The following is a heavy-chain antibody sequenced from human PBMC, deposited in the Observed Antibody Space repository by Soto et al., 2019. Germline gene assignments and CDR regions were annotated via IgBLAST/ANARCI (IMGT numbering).Heavy chain of an antibody. V-gene: IGHV3-48*02. J-gene: IGHJ4*02. CDR2: ITTSSSTI. CDR3: ARDRCGYGLFGY. CDR1: GFVFSNYN. Sequence: EVQLVESGGGLVQPGGSLRLSCAASGFVFSNYNMNWVRQAPGKGLGWVSYITTSSSTIHYADSVKGRFTISRDNAKNSLYLEMKSLRDEDRAVYYCARDRCGYGLFGYWGQGTLVTVSS. D-gene: IGHD5-12*01.